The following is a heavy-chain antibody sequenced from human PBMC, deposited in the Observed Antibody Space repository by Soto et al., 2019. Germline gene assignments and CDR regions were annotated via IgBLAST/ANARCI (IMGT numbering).Heavy chain of an antibody. CDR3: SRAVAGREY. CDR2: ISSSSSYI. J-gene: IGHJ4*02. CDR1: GFTFSSYS. D-gene: IGHD6-19*01. V-gene: IGHV3-21*01. Sequence: EVQLVESGGGLVKPGGSLRLSCAESGFTFSSYSMNWVRKAPGKGPEWVSSISSSSSYIYYAESVKGRFIISRDNAKKSLYLQMNRLRVEETAVYYCSRAVAGREYWGQGTLVTVSS.